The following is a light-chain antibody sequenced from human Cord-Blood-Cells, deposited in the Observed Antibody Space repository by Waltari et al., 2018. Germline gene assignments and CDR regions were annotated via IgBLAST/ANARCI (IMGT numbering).Light chain of an antibody. Sequence: SYELTPPPSVSVSPGQTASITCSGDKLGDQYACWYQQKPGQSPVLVIYQDSKRPSGIPERFAGSNSGNTVTLTVSGSRAVKEADYYCQAWDTSTALVFGGGTKLTVL. CDR2: QDS. CDR3: QAWDTSTALV. J-gene: IGLJ2*01. CDR1: KLGDQY. V-gene: IGLV3-1*01.